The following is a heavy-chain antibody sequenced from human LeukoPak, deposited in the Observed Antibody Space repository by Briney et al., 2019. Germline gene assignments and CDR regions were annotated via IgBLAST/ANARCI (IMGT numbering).Heavy chain of an antibody. D-gene: IGHD2-15*01. CDR2: INHSGST. Sequence: SETLSLTCAVYGGSFSGYHWSWIRQPPGKGLEWIGEINHSGSTNYNPSLKSRVTISVDTSKNQFSLKLSSVTAADTAVYYCARGRFDCSGGSCYLLTTIDYWGQGTLVTVSS. V-gene: IGHV4-34*01. J-gene: IGHJ4*02. CDR3: ARGRFDCSGGSCYLLTTIDY. CDR1: GGSFSGYH.